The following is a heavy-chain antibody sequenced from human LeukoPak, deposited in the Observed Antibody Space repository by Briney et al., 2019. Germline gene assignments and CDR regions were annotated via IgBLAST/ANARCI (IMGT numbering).Heavy chain of an antibody. CDR2: IIPIFGTA. Sequence: SVNVSCTASGGTFSTYAISWVRQAPGQGLEWMGGIIPIFGTANYAQKFQGRVTITADESTSTAYMELSSLRSEDTAVYYCAREPSIAVAGGYYYYGMDVWGQGTTVTVSS. CDR1: GGTFSTYA. D-gene: IGHD6-19*01. J-gene: IGHJ6*02. CDR3: AREPSIAVAGGYYYYGMDV. V-gene: IGHV1-69*13.